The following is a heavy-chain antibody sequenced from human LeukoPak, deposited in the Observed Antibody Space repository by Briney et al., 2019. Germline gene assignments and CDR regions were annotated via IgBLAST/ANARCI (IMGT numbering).Heavy chain of an antibody. V-gene: IGHV3-23*01. J-gene: IGHJ5*02. CDR3: AKEPREYCSSTSCPNRIDP. CDR1: GFTFSSYA. D-gene: IGHD2-2*01. CDR2: ISGSGGTT. Sequence: PGGSLRLSCAASGFTFSSYAMSWVRQAPGKGLEWVSAISGSGGTTYYADSVKGRFTISRDNSKNTLYLQMSSLRAEDTAVYYCAKEPREYCSSTSCPNRIDPWGQGTLVTVSS.